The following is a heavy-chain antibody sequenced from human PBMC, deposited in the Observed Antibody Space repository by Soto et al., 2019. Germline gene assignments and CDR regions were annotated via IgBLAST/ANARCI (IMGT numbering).Heavy chain of an antibody. J-gene: IGHJ4*02. CDR2: ISHSGSS. CDR3: ARGRKGYSGNWYVD. CDR1: GGSFSGYS. Sequence: QVQLQQWGAGLLKPSETLSLTCAVYGGSFSGYSWSWIRQPPGKGLEWIGEISHSGSSNYNPSLKTRVTISVDTSKNQFSLRLSSVTAADTAVYYCARGRKGYSGNWYVDWGQGTLVAVSS. V-gene: IGHV4-34*01. D-gene: IGHD6-13*01.